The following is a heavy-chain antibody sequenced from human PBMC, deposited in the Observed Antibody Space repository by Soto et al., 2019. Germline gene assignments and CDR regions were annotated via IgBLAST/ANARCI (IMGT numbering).Heavy chain of an antibody. V-gene: IGHV4-59*01. Sequence: LSLTCTVSGGSISSYYWSWIRQPPGKGLEWIGYIYYSGSTNYNPSLKSRVTISVDTSKNQFSLKLSSVTAADTAVYYCARDQRREYYDSSGYWFDPWGQGTLVTVSS. CDR1: GGSISSYY. CDR2: IYYSGST. CDR3: ARDQRREYYDSSGYWFDP. D-gene: IGHD3-22*01. J-gene: IGHJ5*02.